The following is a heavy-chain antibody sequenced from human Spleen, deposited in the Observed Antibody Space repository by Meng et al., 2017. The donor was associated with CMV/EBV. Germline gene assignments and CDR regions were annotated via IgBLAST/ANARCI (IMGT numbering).Heavy chain of an antibody. CDR3: ARVAAYDLWSGYNGMDV. V-gene: IGHV1-2*02. D-gene: IGHD3-3*01. J-gene: IGHJ6*02. CDR1: GYTFTGYY. CDR2: INPNNGGT. Sequence: ASVKVSCKASGYTFTGYYMHWVRQAPGQGLEWMGWINPNNGGTNYAQKFQGRVTVTRDTSINTAYMEVSRLRSDDTALYYCARVAAYDLWSGYNGMDVWGQGTPVTVSS.